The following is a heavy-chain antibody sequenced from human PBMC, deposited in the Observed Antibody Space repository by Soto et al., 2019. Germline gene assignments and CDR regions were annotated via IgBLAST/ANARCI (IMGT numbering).Heavy chain of an antibody. J-gene: IGHJ4*02. V-gene: IGHV3-30*18. CDR3: TKPRVLWLPNFDY. CDR1: GFSFSDYA. D-gene: IGHD3-10*01. Sequence: QVQLVESGGGVVQPGTSLRLSCVASGFSFSDYAMHWVRQAPGKGLEWVALISSDETNKYYTDSVKGRFTISRDNSKDTLYLQMNSLRIDDTAVYYCTKPRVLWLPNFDYWGQGALVTVSS. CDR2: ISSDETNK.